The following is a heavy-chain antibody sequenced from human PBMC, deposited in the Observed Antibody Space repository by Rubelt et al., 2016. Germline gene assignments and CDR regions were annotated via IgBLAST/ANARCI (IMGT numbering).Heavy chain of an antibody. CDR3: VWDHTYYYSLDV. V-gene: IGHV3-15*07. CDR1: GFTFSNAW. J-gene: IGHJ6*02. CDR2: IKSKVDGETI. Sequence: EVQLVESGGGLVKPGGSLRISCAASGFTFSNAWMDWVRQAPGKGLEWVGRIKSKVDGETIDYAAPVKGRFTISRDDSKNMFYLQMNGLNTEDTAVYYCVWDHTYYYSLDVWGQGTTVTVSS. D-gene: IGHD3-16*01.